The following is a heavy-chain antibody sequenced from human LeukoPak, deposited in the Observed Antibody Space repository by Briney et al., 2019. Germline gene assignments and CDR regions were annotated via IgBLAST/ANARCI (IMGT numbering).Heavy chain of an antibody. CDR3: TKHSSAWYYYGMDV. V-gene: IGHV3-53*01. J-gene: IGHJ6*02. CDR1: GFIVSSNY. D-gene: IGHD6-19*01. CDR2: IYSDGST. Sequence: PGGSLRLSCAASGFIVSSNYMSWVRQAPGKGLEWVSIIYSDGSTYYADSVKGRFTISRDNSKNTLYLQMNSLRAEDTAVYYCTKHSSAWYYYGMDVRGQGTTVTVSS.